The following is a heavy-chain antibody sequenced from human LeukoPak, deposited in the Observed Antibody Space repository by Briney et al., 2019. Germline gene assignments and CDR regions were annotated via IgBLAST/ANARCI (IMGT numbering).Heavy chain of an antibody. D-gene: IGHD2-15*01. V-gene: IGHV1-2*02. CDR2: INPNSGGT. CDR3: AREGLGYCIGGSCSAFDY. Sequence: GASVKVSCKASGYTFTGYYMHWVRQAPGQGLEWMGWINPNSGGTNYAQKFQGRVTMTRDTSISTAYMELRSLRSDDTAVYYCAREGLGYCIGGSCSAFDYWGQGTLVTVSS. CDR1: GYTFTGYY. J-gene: IGHJ4*02.